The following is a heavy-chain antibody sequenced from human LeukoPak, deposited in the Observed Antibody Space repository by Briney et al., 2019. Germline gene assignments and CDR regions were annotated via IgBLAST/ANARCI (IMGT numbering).Heavy chain of an antibody. CDR2: IYYSGST. CDR1: GGSISSYY. CDR3: ARGSRFGFDAFDI. V-gene: IGHV4-59*01. D-gene: IGHD3-10*01. Sequence: PSETLSLTCTVSGGSISSYYWSWIRQPPGKGLEWIGYIYYSGSTNYNPSLKGRVTISVDTSKDQFSLKLSSVTAADTAVYYCARGSRFGFDAFDIWGQGTMVTVSS. J-gene: IGHJ3*02.